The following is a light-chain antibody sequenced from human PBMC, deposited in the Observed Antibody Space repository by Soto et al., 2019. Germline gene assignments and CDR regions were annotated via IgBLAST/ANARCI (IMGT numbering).Light chain of an antibody. CDR3: QQYSSRST. CDR2: DAS. Sequence: DIQMTQSPSSLSASVEDRVIITGRASQSISNHLNWYQQKPGKAPNLLIYDASSLQSGVPSRFSGSGFGTEFTLTISSLQPGDFATYYCQQYSSRSTFGQGTKVDI. J-gene: IGKJ1*01. CDR1: QSISNH. V-gene: IGKV1-39*01.